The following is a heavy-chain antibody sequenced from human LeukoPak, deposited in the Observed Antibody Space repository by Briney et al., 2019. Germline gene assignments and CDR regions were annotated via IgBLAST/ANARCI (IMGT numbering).Heavy chain of an antibody. D-gene: IGHD1-26*01. CDR3: ASGPYSGSYYYFDY. Sequence: SVKVSCKASGGTFSSYAISWVRQAPGQGLEWMGGIIPIFGTANHAQKFQGRVTITTDESTSTAYMELSSLRSEDTAVYYCASGPYSGSYYYFDYWGQGTLVTVSS. V-gene: IGHV1-69*05. J-gene: IGHJ4*02. CDR1: GGTFSSYA. CDR2: IIPIFGTA.